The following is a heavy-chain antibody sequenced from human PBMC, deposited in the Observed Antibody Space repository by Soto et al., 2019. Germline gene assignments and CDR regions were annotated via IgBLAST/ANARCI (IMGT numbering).Heavy chain of an antibody. CDR2: IRRKANSYTT. CDR3: ARLGGWSGGSNDMDV. D-gene: IGHD6-19*01. Sequence: EVQLVESGGGLVQPGGSLRLSCAASGLIFSDYHMDWVRQAPGTGLEWVGRIRRKANSYTTEYAASVKGRFTISRDESKNSLYLQMNSLTTEDTAVYYCARLGGWSGGSNDMDVWGQGTTVTVSS. CDR1: GLIFSDYH. V-gene: IGHV3-72*01. J-gene: IGHJ6*02.